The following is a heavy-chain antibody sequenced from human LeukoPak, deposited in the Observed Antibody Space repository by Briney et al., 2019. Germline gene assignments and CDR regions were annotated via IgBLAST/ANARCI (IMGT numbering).Heavy chain of an antibody. CDR1: GYTLTDYY. Sequence: ASVKVSCKASGYTLTDYYIHWVRQAPGQGLEWMGWINPKSGGTNYAQKFQGRVTMTRDTSISTAYMELSRLRFDDTAVYYCERGQDLWVDYWGQGTLVTVSS. CDR2: INPKSGGT. D-gene: IGHD3-3*01. CDR3: ERGQDLWVDY. V-gene: IGHV1-2*02. J-gene: IGHJ4*02.